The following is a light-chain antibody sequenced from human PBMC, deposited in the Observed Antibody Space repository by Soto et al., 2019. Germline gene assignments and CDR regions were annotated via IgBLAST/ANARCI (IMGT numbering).Light chain of an antibody. V-gene: IGKV3-15*01. Sequence: EIVMTQSQVTLSVCPGESATLSCRASQSVYSNLAWYQQKPGQAPRLLIYGASTRVTGVPARFSGSGSGTDFTLTISSLQSEDFAVYYCQQYTNWPQTFGQGTKLEIK. CDR2: GAS. J-gene: IGKJ2*01. CDR3: QQYTNWPQT. CDR1: QSVYSN.